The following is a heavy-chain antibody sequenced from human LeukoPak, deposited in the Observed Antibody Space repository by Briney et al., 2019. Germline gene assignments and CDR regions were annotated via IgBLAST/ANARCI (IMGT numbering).Heavy chain of an antibody. D-gene: IGHD3-22*01. V-gene: IGHV4-59*01. Sequence: SETLSLTCTVSGGSISSYYWSWIRQHPGKGLEWIGYIYYSGSTNYNPSLKSRVTISVDTSKNQFSLKLSSVTAADTAVYYCARAKPHSSGYYADYWGQGTLATVSS. CDR2: IYYSGST. J-gene: IGHJ4*02. CDR1: GGSISSYY. CDR3: ARAKPHSSGYYADY.